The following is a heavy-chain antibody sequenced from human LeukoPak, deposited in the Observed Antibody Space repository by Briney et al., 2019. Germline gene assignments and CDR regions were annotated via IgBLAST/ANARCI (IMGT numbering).Heavy chain of an antibody. V-gene: IGHV1-2*02. Sequence: ASVKVSCKASGYTFTGYYMHWVRQAPGQGLEWMGWINPNSGGTNYAQKFQGRVTMTRDTSISTAYMELSRLRSEDTAVYYCARDSPVANTYYYYYYMDVWGKGTTVTVSS. J-gene: IGHJ6*03. CDR3: ARDSPVANTYYYYYYMDV. CDR1: GYTFTGYY. CDR2: INPNSGGT. D-gene: IGHD5-12*01.